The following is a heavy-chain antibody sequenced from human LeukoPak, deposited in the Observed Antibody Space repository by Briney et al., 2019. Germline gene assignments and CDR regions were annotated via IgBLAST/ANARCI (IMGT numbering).Heavy chain of an antibody. V-gene: IGHV4-59*01. CDR2: IYYSGST. Sequence: SETLSLTCTVSGGSISSYYWSWIRQPPGKGLEWIGYIYYSGSTNYNPSLKSRVTISVDTSKNQFSLKLSSVTAADTAVYYCARPGIAAAEGDNDAFDIWGQGTMVTVSS. J-gene: IGHJ3*02. CDR1: GGSISSYY. CDR3: ARPGIAAAEGDNDAFDI. D-gene: IGHD6-13*01.